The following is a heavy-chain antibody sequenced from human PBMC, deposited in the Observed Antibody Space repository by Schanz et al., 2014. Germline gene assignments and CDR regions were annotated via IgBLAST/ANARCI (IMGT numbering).Heavy chain of an antibody. V-gene: IGHV3-74*01. J-gene: IGHJ3*02. D-gene: IGHD3-10*01. Sequence: EVQLVESGGGLVQPGGSLRLSCAASGFTFSSYWMHWVRQVPGKGLVWVSRIKSDGSSTSYADSVKGRFTMSRDNAKNSVFLQMNSLRAEDTAVYYCAKGRFGELSAFDIWGQGTMVTVSS. CDR2: IKSDGSST. CDR1: GFTFSSYW. CDR3: AKGRFGELSAFDI.